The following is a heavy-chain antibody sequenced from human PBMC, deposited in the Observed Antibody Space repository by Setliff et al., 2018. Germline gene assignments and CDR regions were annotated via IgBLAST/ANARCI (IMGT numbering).Heavy chain of an antibody. J-gene: IGHJ2*01. Sequence: ASVKVSCKTSGYTFTDYYIHWVRQAPGQGLEWMGRINPDSGGTNYAQKFQGRGTMTRDTSITAAYMELSRLRSDDSAVYYCARGPSNYDLLTGCSWCSHW. D-gene: IGHD3-9*01. CDR2: INPDSGGT. CDR3: ARGPSNYDLLTGCSWCSHW. CDR1: GYTFTDYY. V-gene: IGHV1-2*06.